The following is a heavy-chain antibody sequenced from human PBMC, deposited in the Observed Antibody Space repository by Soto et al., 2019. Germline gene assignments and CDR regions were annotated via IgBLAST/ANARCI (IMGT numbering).Heavy chain of an antibody. CDR1: GFIFSDHA. CDR3: ARDRSLNFAVPPYGMDV. V-gene: IGHV3-48*03. Sequence: GSLRLSSVVSGFIFSDHAMIWVRQAPGKGPEWISRIDESGGTTSYADSVKGLFTISRDNTRDSLYLHMSNLRAEDTAIYYCARDRSLNFAVPPYGMDVWGPGTTVTVSS. CDR2: IDESGGTT. J-gene: IGHJ6*02. D-gene: IGHD3-3*01.